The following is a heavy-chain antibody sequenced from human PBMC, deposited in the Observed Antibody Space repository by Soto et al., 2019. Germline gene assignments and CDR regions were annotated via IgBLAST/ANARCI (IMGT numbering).Heavy chain of an antibody. D-gene: IGHD6-13*01. J-gene: IGHJ4*02. CDR3: ARAESSSWLVDY. CDR2: IYYSGST. V-gene: IGHV4-59*01. CDR1: GGSISSYH. Sequence: QVQLQESGPGLVKPSETLSLTCTVSGGSISSYHWSWIRQPPGKGLEWIGYIYYSGSTNYNPSLKSRVTISVDTSKNQFSLKLSSVTAADTAVYYCARAESSSWLVDYWGQGTLVTVSS.